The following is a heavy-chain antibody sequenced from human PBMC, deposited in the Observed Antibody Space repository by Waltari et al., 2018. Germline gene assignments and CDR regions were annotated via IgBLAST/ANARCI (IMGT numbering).Heavy chain of an antibody. J-gene: IGHJ4*02. D-gene: IGHD5-12*01. CDR2: ISWNSGSI. CDR1: GFTFDDYA. V-gene: IGHV3-9*01. Sequence: EVQLVESGGGLVQPGRSLRLSCAASGFTFDDYAMHWVRQAPGKGLGWVSGISWNSGSIGYADSVKGRFTISRDNAKNSLYLQMNSLRAEDTALYYCAKDRVEMATIGYYFHYWGQGTLVTVSS. CDR3: AKDRVEMATIGYYFHY.